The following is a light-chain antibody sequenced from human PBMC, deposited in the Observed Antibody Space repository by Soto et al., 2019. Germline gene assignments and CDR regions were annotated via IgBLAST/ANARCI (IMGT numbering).Light chain of an antibody. V-gene: IGLV2-23*02. CDR1: SSDVGSYSL. J-gene: IGLJ2*01. CDR3: CSYAGSNTGV. CDR2: EVS. Sequence: QSALTQPASVSGSPGQSITISCTGTSSDVGSYSLVSWYQQHPGKAPKLMIYEVSKRPSGVSNRFSGSKSGNTASLTISGLQAEDEADYYCCSYAGSNTGVFGGGTKLTVL.